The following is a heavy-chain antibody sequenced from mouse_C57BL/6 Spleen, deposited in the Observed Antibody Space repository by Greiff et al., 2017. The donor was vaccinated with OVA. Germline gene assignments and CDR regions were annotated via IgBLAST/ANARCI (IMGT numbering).Heavy chain of an antibody. CDR1: GFSLSTSGMG. Sequence: VKLVESGPGILQSSQTLSLTCSFSGFSLSTSGMGVSWIRQPSGKGLEWLAHIYWDDDKRYNPSLKSRLTISKDTSRNQVFLKITSVDTADTATYYCARNLDYDAWFAYWGQGTLVTVSA. CDR2: IYWDDDK. J-gene: IGHJ3*01. V-gene: IGHV8-12*01. CDR3: ARNLDYDAWFAY. D-gene: IGHD2-4*01.